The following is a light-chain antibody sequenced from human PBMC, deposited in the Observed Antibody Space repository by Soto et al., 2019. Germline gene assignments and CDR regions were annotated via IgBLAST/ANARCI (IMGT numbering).Light chain of an antibody. J-gene: IGLJ1*01. CDR3: ATWDGGLSGPFV. V-gene: IGLV1-44*01. Sequence: QSFLTQPPSASGTPGRRATSSCCGSNSNIGSDIVNCYQLLPGAAPEVLINTTNQRPSGVPERFSGSKSGTSASLAISGLQSEDEANSSCATWDGGLSGPFVFGTGTKVTVL. CDR1: NSNIGSDI. CDR2: TTN.